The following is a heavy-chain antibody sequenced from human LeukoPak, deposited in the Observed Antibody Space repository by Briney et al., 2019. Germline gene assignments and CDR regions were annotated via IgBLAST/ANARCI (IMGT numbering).Heavy chain of an antibody. CDR3: ARGGTISNDWGDYNWVDP. CDR1: GASISSGAYD. Sequence: SETLSLTCTVSGASISSGAYDWIWIRQCPGKGLEWIGHIFLSGTTFFNPSLKSRLTISAHMSKNQFSLTLTSVTAADTAVYYCARGGTISNDWGDYNWVDPWGQGTLVTVSS. CDR2: IFLSGTT. J-gene: IGHJ5*02. V-gene: IGHV4-31*03. D-gene: IGHD4-17*01.